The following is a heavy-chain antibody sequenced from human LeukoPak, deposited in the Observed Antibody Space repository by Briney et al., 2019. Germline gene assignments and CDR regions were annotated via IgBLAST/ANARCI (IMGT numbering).Heavy chain of an antibody. CDR2: INHSGST. V-gene: IGHV4-34*01. CDR3: ARQSIAARGYYYYMDV. Sequence: SETLSLTCAVYGGSFSDYYWSWIRQPPGKGLEWIGEINHSGSTDYNPSLKSRVTISVDTSKKQFSLKLSSVTAADTAAYYCARQSIAARGYYYYMDVWGKGTTVTVSS. J-gene: IGHJ6*03. D-gene: IGHD6-6*01. CDR1: GGSFSDYY.